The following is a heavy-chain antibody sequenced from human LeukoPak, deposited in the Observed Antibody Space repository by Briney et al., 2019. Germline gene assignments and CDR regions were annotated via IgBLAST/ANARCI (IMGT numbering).Heavy chain of an antibody. V-gene: IGHV3-30*02. CDR1: GFVLSDYG. CDR3: AKESDSGYHSEGPKT. Sequence: GGSLRLSCTASGFVLSDYGMHWVRQAPGKGVEWVAFVRNDGSNEYYVGSVKGRFTISRDKSKNTLYLQMNSLRAEDTAVYSCAKESDSGYHSEGPKTWGLGTLVTVSS. CDR2: VRNDGSNE. J-gene: IGHJ5*02. D-gene: IGHD5-12*01.